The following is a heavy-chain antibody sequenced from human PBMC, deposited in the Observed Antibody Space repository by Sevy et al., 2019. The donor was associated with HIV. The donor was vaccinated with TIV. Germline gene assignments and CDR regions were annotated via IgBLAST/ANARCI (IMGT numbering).Heavy chain of an antibody. J-gene: IGHJ4*02. CDR1: GFSFSSYG. V-gene: IGHV3-33*01. Sequence: GGSLRLSCAASGFSFSSYGMHWVRQAPGKGLEWVALIWFDGSNSYYADSVKGRFTISRDTAKNTVYLQMNSLRAEDTTVYYCAGDHELYDYGDYGPTFFLDYWGQGNLVTVSS. D-gene: IGHD4-17*01. CDR3: AGDHELYDYGDYGPTFFLDY. CDR2: IWFDGSNS.